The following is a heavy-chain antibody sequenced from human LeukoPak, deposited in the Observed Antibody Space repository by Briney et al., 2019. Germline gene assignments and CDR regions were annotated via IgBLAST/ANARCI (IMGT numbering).Heavy chain of an antibody. CDR2: INHSGST. J-gene: IGHJ4*02. CDR3: ARGPPITIRYFDWLLKYYFDY. D-gene: IGHD3-9*01. Sequence: SETLSLTCAVYGGSFSGYYWSWIRQPPGKGLEWIGEINHSGSTNYNPSLKSRVTISVDTSKNQFSLKLSSVTAADTAVYYCARGPPITIRYFDWLLKYYFDYWGQGTLVTVSS. V-gene: IGHV4-34*01. CDR1: GGSFSGYY.